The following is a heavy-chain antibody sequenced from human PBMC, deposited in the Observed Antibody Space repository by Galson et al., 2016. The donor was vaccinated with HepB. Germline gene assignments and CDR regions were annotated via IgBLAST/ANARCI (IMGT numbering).Heavy chain of an antibody. V-gene: IGHV3-53*01. D-gene: IGHD5-18*01. Sequence: SLRLSCAASGFTVSSNFMNWVRQAPGKGLEWVSVIYTVGHTYYADSMKGRFTISRDNSKNTVYLHMNSLRAEDTAVYYCARPVDTLLARGAFDLWGQGTMVTVSS. CDR1: GFTVSSNF. J-gene: IGHJ3*01. CDR2: IYTVGHT. CDR3: ARPVDTLLARGAFDL.